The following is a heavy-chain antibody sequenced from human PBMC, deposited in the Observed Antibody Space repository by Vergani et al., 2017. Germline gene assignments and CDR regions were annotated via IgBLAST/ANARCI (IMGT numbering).Heavy chain of an antibody. J-gene: IGHJ4*02. CDR3: ARATGPRGGDY. CDR1: GGSISSYY. CDR2: IYYSGST. D-gene: IGHD1-1*01. Sequence: QVQLQESGPGLVKPSETLSLTCTVSGGSISSYYWSWIRKPPGKGLEWIGYIYYSGSTNYNPSLTSRVTISVDTSKNQFSLKLSSVTAADTAVYYCARATGPRGGDYWGQGTLVTVSS. V-gene: IGHV4-59*01.